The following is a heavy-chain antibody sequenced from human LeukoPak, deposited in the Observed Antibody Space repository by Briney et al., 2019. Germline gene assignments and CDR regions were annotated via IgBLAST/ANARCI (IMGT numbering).Heavy chain of an antibody. CDR3: ARGRIAAAEWMTRYFDY. D-gene: IGHD6-13*01. J-gene: IGHJ4*02. CDR2: INPSGGST. CDR1: GYTFTSYY. V-gene: IGHV1-46*01. Sequence: ASVKVSCKASGYTFTSYYMHWVRQAPGQGLEWMGIINPSGGSTSYAQKFQGRVTMTTDTSTSTAYMELRSLRSDDTAVYYCARGRIAAAEWMTRYFDYWGQGTLVTVSS.